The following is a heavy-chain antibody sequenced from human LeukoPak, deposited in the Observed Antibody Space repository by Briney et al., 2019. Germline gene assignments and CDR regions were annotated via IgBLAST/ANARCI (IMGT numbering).Heavy chain of an antibody. V-gene: IGHV3-30*18. D-gene: IGHD2-15*01. J-gene: IGHJ4*02. CDR1: GFTFSSYG. CDR2: ISYDGSNK. Sequence: PGGSLRLSCAASGFTFSSYGMHWVRQAPGKGLEWVAVISYDGSNKYYADSVKGRFTISRDNSKNTLYLQMNSLRAEDTAVYYCAKARPRGYCSGGSCYPFDYRGQGTLVTASS. CDR3: AKARPRGYCSGGSCYPFDY.